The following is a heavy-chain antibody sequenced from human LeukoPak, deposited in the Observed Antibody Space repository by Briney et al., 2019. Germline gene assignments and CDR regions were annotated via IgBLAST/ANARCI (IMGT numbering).Heavy chain of an antibody. D-gene: IGHD3-10*01. V-gene: IGHV4-39*01. CDR2: IYYSGST. CDR1: GGSISSGSYY. Sequence: SETLSLTCTVSGGSISSGSYYWGWIRQPPGKGLEWIGSIYYSGSTYYNPSLKSRVTISVDTSKNQFSLKLSSVTAADTAVYYCAVGDYYGSGSFDYWGQGTLVTVSS. CDR3: AVGDYYGSGSFDY. J-gene: IGHJ4*02.